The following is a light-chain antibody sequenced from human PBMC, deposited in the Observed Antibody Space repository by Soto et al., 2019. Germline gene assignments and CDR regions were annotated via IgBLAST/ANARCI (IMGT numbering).Light chain of an antibody. CDR3: LQYNHYPLT. J-gene: IGKJ4*01. V-gene: IGKV1-5*03. CDR2: KAS. CDR1: QYINSW. Sequence: DIQMTQSPSTLSASVGDRVTLTCRASQYINSWLAWYQQRPGKGPKLLIHKASILEGGVPSRFSGSASGTEFTLTISSLQPDDFATYYCLQYNHYPLTFGGGTKV.